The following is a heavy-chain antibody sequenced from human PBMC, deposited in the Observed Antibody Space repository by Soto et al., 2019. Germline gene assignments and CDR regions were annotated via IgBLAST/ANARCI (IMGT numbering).Heavy chain of an antibody. V-gene: IGHV4-30-2*02. Sequence: SETLSLTCAVSGGSISSGGYSWSWIRQPPGKGLEWIGYIYHSGSSHYNPSLKSRVTISVDRSKNQFSLKLTSVTAADTAVYYCATSYGNAWYTYWGQGTQVTVSS. CDR1: GGSISSGGYS. J-gene: IGHJ4*02. CDR3: ATSYGNAWYTY. CDR2: IYHSGSS. D-gene: IGHD6-13*01.